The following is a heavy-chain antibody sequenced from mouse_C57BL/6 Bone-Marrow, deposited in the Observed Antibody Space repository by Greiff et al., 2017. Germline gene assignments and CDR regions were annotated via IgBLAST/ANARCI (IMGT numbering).Heavy chain of an antibody. CDR2: INPGSGGT. J-gene: IGHJ4*01. D-gene: IGHD2-1*01. CDR1: GYAFTNYL. CDR3: ARSIYYGPHYYAMDY. Sequence: VQRVESGAELVRPGTSVKVSCKASGYAFTNYLIEWVKQRPGQGLEWIGVINPGSGGTNYNEKFKGKATLTADKSYSTAYMQLSSLTSEDSAVYFCARSIYYGPHYYAMDYWGQGTSVTVSS. V-gene: IGHV1-54*01.